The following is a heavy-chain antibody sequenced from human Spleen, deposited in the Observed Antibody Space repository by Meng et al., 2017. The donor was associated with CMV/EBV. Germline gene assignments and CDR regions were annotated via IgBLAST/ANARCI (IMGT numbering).Heavy chain of an antibody. D-gene: IGHD3-9*01. V-gene: IGHV4-59*08. CDR1: GGSINGYF. CDR3: ARLYDILTGGYYFDY. CDR2: FSYGGST. Sequence: SETLSLTCTVSGGSINGYFWSWIRQPPGKGLEWIGYFSYGGSTNYNPSLKSRVTILVDTSKNQFSLKLSSVTAADTAVYYCARLYDILTGGYYFDYWGQGTLVTVSS. J-gene: IGHJ4*02.